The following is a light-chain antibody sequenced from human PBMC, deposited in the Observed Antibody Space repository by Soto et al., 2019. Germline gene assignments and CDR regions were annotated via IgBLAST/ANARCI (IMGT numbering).Light chain of an antibody. CDR1: QTVSSNY. CDR2: GTT. V-gene: IGKV3-20*01. Sequence: EIVLTQSPGTVSLSPGETATLSCRASQTVSSNYLAWYQQKPGQAPRPLIYGTTSRATGVPDRFTGGGSGTAFTLTISGLEPEDFALYNGHQYGSSPPTFGGGAKVESK. J-gene: IGKJ4*01. CDR3: HQYGSSPPT.